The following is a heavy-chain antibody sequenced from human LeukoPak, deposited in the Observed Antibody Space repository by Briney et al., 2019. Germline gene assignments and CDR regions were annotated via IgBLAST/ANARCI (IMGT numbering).Heavy chain of an antibody. CDR2: ISGSGGST. J-gene: IGHJ4*02. CDR1: GFTFSSYD. V-gene: IGHV3-23*01. CDR3: ARCTTGKTFGSLREIKKSREIDF. D-gene: IGHD1-1*01. Sequence: PGGSLRLSCAASGFTFSSYDMSWVRQAPEKGLEWVSSISGSGGSTYYADSVKGRFTISRDNSKNTLYLQMNSLRGEDTAVYYCARCTTGKTFGSLREIKKSREIDFWGQGTLVTVSS.